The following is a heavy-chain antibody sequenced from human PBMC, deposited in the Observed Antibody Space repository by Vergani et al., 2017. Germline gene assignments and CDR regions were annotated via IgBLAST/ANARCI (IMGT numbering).Heavy chain of an antibody. CDR2: ISGSGGST. J-gene: IGHJ4*02. CDR1: GFTFSSYA. Sequence: EVQLVESGGGLVKPGGSLRLSCAASGFTFSSYAMSWVRQAPGKGLEWVSAISGSGGSTYYADSVKGRFTISRDNSKNTLYLQMNSLRAEDTAVYYCASNGYSGYGRYGVIDYWGQGTLVTVSS. CDR3: ASNGYSGYGRYGVIDY. D-gene: IGHD5-12*01. V-gene: IGHV3-23*04.